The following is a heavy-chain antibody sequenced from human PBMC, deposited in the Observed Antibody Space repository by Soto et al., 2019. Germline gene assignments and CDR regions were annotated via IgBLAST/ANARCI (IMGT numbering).Heavy chain of an antibody. Sequence: GESLKISCKGAGYSLTSYWISWVRQMTGKGLEWMGRIDPSDSYTNYSPSFQGHVTISADKSISTAYLQWSSLKASDTAMYYCARSSDIVVVPAAFEPAEYYYYGMDVWGQGTTVTVS. CDR3: ARSSDIVVVPAAFEPAEYYYYGMDV. J-gene: IGHJ6*02. CDR1: GYSLTSYW. V-gene: IGHV5-10-1*01. CDR2: IDPSDSYT. D-gene: IGHD2-2*01.